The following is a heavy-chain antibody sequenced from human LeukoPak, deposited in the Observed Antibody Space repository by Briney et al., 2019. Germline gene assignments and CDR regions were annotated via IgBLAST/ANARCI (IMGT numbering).Heavy chain of an antibody. J-gene: IGHJ4*02. CDR2: INSDGSST. Sequence: GGSLRLSCAASGFTFSSYWMHWVRQAPGKGLVWVSRINSDGSSTSYADSVKGRFTISRDNAKNTLYLQMNSLRAEDMALYYCAKVMGRWELLDSFDYWGQGTLVTVSS. D-gene: IGHD1-26*01. CDR3: AKVMGRWELLDSFDY. V-gene: IGHV3-74*01. CDR1: GFTFSSYW.